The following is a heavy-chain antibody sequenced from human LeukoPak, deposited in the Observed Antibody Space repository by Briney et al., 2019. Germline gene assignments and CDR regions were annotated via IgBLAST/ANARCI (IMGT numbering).Heavy chain of an antibody. V-gene: IGHV1-2*06. J-gene: IGHJ4*02. Sequence: EASVKVSCKASGYTFTGYYMHWVRQAPGQGLEWMGRINPNSGGTNYAQKFQGRVTMTRDTSISTAYMELSRLRSDDTAVYYCARDHSGDTKRFFDDYWGQGTLVTASS. D-gene: IGHD1-26*01. CDR3: ARDHSGDTKRFFDDY. CDR1: GYTFTGYY. CDR2: INPNSGGT.